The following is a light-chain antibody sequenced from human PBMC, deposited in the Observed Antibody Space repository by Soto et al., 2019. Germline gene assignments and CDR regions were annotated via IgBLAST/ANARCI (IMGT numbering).Light chain of an antibody. Sequence: EIVLTQSPATLSLSPGERATLSCRASQSITSYLAWYQQKPGQAPRLLIYDASNRATGIPARFSGSGSGTDFTRTISSLEPEDFAVYYCHQRSSWWTFGQGTKVEIK. J-gene: IGKJ1*01. CDR2: DAS. CDR1: QSITSY. V-gene: IGKV3-11*01. CDR3: HQRSSWWT.